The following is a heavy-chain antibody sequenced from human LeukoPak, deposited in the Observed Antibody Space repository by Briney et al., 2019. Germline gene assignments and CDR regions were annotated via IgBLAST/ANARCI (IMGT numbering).Heavy chain of an antibody. CDR1: GDTVTGFS. V-gene: IGHV1-24*01. CDR3: ATGYTYDYSLY. Sequence: ASVKVSYNVSGDTVTGFSIHWVRQAPGHGLEWMGGFDPEDGARIFAQKFQGRVTMTEDTSTDTAYMDLSSLRSEDTAVYYCATGYTYDYSLYWGQGTLVTVSS. CDR2: FDPEDGAR. J-gene: IGHJ4*02. D-gene: IGHD5-18*01.